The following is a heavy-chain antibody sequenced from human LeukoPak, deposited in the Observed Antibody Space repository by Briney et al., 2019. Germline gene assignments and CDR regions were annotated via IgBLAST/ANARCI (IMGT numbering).Heavy chain of an antibody. CDR1: GGSISSGGYY. CDR2: IYYSGST. J-gene: IGHJ1*01. CDR3: ARVLSRAGTYFQP. D-gene: IGHD1-1*01. V-gene: IGHV4-61*08. Sequence: PSETLSLTCTVSGGSISSGGYYWSWIRQHPGKGLEWIGYIYYSGSTNYNPSLKSRVTISVDTSKNQFSLKLSSVTAADTAVYYCARVLSRAGTYFQPWGQGTLVTVSS.